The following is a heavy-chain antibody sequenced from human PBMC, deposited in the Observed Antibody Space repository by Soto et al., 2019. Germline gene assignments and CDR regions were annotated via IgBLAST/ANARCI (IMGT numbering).Heavy chain of an antibody. CDR3: AKKGDFWSGYYMDYYYYGMDV. D-gene: IGHD3-3*01. J-gene: IGHJ6*02. CDR1: GFTFSSYA. CDR2: ISGSGGST. Sequence: GGSLRLSCAASGFTFSSYAMSWVRQAPGKGLEWVSAISGSGGSTYYADSVKGRFTISRDNSENTLYLQMNSLRAEDTAVYYCAKKGDFWSGYYMDYYYYGMDVWGQGTTVTVSS. V-gene: IGHV3-23*01.